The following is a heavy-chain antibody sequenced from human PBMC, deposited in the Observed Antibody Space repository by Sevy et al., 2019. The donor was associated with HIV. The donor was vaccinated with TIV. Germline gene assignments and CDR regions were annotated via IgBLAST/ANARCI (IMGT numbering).Heavy chain of an antibody. CDR3: ASLPNNYYDRGGYSGDDAFDI. CDR1: GFTLRNYG. D-gene: IGHD3-22*01. J-gene: IGHJ3*02. V-gene: IGHV3-33*01. CDR2: IWNDMTNK. Sequence: GGSRLSCVASGFTLRNYGMHWVRQAPGKGLEWVATIWNDMTNKYYADSAKGRFTISRDNSKNTLYLQMNSLRAEDTALYYCASLPNNYYDRGGYSGDDAFDIWGQGTMVTVSS.